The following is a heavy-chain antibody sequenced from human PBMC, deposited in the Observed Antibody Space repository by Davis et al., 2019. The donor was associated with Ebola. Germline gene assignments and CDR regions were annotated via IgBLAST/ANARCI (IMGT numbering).Heavy chain of an antibody. V-gene: IGHV3-21*01. Sequence: PGGSLRISCAASGFTFNIYNMNWVRQAPGKGLEWVAAISGDDAHINYVDSVKGRFIISRDNAKSSLYLQINNLRAEDTAVYYCAYLGTFDYWGQGTLVTVSS. J-gene: IGHJ4*02. CDR1: GFTFNIYN. CDR3: AYLGTFDY. D-gene: IGHD7-27*01. CDR2: ISGDDAHI.